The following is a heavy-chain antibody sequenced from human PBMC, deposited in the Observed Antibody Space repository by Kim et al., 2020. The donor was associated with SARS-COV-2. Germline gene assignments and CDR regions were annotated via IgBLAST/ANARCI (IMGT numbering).Heavy chain of an antibody. CDR3: ARARGSKGTFDY. D-gene: IGHD1-1*01. J-gene: IGHJ4*02. Sequence: ASVKVSCKASGYTFTSYAMHWVRQAPGQRLEWMGWINAGNGNTKYSQKFQGRVTITRDTSASTAYMELSSLRSEDTAVYYCARARGSKGTFDYWGQGTLVTVSS. V-gene: IGHV1-3*01. CDR2: INAGNGNT. CDR1: GYTFTSYA.